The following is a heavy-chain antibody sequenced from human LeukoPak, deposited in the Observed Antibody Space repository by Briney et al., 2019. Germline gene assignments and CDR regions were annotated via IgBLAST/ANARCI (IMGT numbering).Heavy chain of an antibody. CDR1: GYTFSNYY. CDR2: INPKSGGT. J-gene: IGHJ4*02. CDR3: VRDGLGSLSHPTDPYRDY. D-gene: IGHD1-1*01. V-gene: IGHV1-2*02. Sequence: ASVKVSCKASGYTFSNYYMNWVRQTPGQGLEWMRWINPKSGGTNYAQKFQGRVTMTSDTSTSTAYLEVSRLRGDDTAMYYCVRDGLGSLSHPTDPYRDYWGQGTLVTVSS.